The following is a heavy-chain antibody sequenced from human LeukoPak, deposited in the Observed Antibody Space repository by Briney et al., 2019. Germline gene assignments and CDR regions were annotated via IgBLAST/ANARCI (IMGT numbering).Heavy chain of an antibody. V-gene: IGHV4-38-2*02. Sequence: SETLSLTCTVSGYSISSGYYWGWIRQPPGKGLEWIGSIYHSGSTYYNPSLKSRVTISVDTSKNQFSLKLRSVTAADTAVYYCATDSAKDFFDYWGQGTLVTVSS. CDR2: IYHSGST. CDR3: ATDSAKDFFDY. CDR1: GYSISSGYY. J-gene: IGHJ4*02.